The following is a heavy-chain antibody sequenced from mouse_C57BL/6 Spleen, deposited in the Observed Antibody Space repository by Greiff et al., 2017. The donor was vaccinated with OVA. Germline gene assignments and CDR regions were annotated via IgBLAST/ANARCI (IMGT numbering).Heavy chain of an antibody. CDR3: ARGEGQLRLRYYAMDY. Sequence: QVQLQQPGAELVKPGASVKMSCKASGYTFTSYWITWVKQRPGQGLEWIGDIYPGSGSTNYNEKFKSKATLTVDTSSSTAYMQLSSLTSEDSAVYYCARGEGQLRLRYYAMDYWGQGTSVTVSS. D-gene: IGHD3-2*02. J-gene: IGHJ4*01. CDR2: IYPGSGST. CDR1: GYTFTSYW. V-gene: IGHV1-55*01.